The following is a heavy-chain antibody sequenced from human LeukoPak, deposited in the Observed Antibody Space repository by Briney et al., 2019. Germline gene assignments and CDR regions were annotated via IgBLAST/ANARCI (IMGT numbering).Heavy chain of an antibody. CDR3: ARQQPGYCSGGSCYYFDY. V-gene: IGHV4-30-2*01. J-gene: IGHJ4*02. Sequence: KPSQTLSLTCAVSGGSISSGGYSWSWIRQPPGKGLEWIGYIYHSGSTYYNPSLKSRVTISVDRSKNQFSLKLSSVTAADTAVYYCARQQPGYCSGGSCYYFDYWGQGTLVTVSS. CDR1: GGSISSGGYS. D-gene: IGHD2-15*01. CDR2: IYHSGST.